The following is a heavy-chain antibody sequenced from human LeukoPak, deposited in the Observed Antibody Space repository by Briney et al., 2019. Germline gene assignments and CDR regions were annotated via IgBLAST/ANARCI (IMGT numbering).Heavy chain of an antibody. D-gene: IGHD6-13*01. Sequence: GGSLRLSCSASGFTFSSYAMYWVRQAPGKGLEYVSAICSNGGTTYYADSVKARFTISRDNSKSTLYLQMSGLRAEDTALYYCVKTSSSSWAYYYYGMDVWGKGTTVTVSS. CDR1: GFTFSSYA. CDR2: ICSNGGTT. CDR3: VKTSSSSWAYYYYGMDV. V-gene: IGHV3-64D*06. J-gene: IGHJ6*04.